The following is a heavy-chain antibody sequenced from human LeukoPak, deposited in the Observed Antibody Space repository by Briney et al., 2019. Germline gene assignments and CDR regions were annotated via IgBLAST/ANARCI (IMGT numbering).Heavy chain of an antibody. CDR1: GFTFSSYG. D-gene: IGHD3-10*01. CDR3: AKDGTFTYYYGSGSYSDY. J-gene: IGHJ4*02. V-gene: IGHV3-30*18. CDR2: ISYDGSNK. Sequence: GGSLRLSCAASGFTFSSYGMHGVREAPGEGLEWVAVISYDGSNKYYADSVKGRFTISRDNSKNTLYLQMNSLRAEDTAVYYCAKDGTFTYYYGSGSYSDYWGQGTLVTVSS.